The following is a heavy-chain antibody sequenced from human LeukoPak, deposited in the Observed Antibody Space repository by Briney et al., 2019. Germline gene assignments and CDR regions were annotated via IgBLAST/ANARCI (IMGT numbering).Heavy chain of an antibody. V-gene: IGHV3-7*01. CDR3: ARVSSMIVVVITIVRYGMDV. CDR2: IKQDGSEK. CDR1: GFTFSSYW. J-gene: IGHJ6*02. Sequence: PGGSLRLSCAASGFTFSSYWMSWVRQAPGKGLEWVANIKQDGSEKYYVDSVKGRFTISRDNAKNSLYLQMNSLRAEDTAVYYCARVSSMIVVVITIVRYGMDVWGQGTTVTVSS. D-gene: IGHD3-22*01.